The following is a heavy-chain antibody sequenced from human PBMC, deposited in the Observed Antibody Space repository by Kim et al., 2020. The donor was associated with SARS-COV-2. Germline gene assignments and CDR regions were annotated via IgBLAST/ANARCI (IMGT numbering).Heavy chain of an antibody. CDR2: IWYDGSNK. J-gene: IGHJ6*02. D-gene: IGHD2-2*01. Sequence: GGSLRLSCAASGFTFSSYGMHWVRQAPGKGLEWVAVIWYDGSNKYYADSVKGRFTISRDNSKNTLYLQMNSLRAEDTAVYYCAKDRVLVVPAASHVVGSGMDVWGQGTTVTVSS. V-gene: IGHV3-33*06. CDR1: GFTFSSYG. CDR3: AKDRVLVVPAASHVVGSGMDV.